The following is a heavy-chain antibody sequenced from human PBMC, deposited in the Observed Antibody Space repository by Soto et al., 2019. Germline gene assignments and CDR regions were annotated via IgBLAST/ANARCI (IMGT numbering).Heavy chain of an antibody. CDR1: GFTFSSYG. V-gene: IGHV3-30*18. CDR2: ISYDGSNK. J-gene: IGHJ6*02. CDR3: AKVKGIMGIFGVVLSGYYCMDV. D-gene: IGHD3-3*01. Sequence: GGSLRLSCAASGFTFSSYGMHWVRQAPGKGLEWVAVISYDGSNKYYADSVKGRFTISRDNSKNTLYLQMNSLRAEDTAVYYCAKVKGIMGIFGVVLSGYYCMDVWGQGTTVTVSS.